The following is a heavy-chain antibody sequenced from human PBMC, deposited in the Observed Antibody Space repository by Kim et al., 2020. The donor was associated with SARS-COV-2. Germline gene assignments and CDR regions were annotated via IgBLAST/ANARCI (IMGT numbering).Heavy chain of an antibody. D-gene: IGHD3-22*01. J-gene: IGHJ4*02. CDR1: GVSLSTSGVG. CDR3: AHRRIRRGTIIVVAGISFDY. CDR2: IYWDDDK. V-gene: IGHV2-5*02. Sequence: SGPTLVNPTQTLTLTCTFSGVSLSTSGVGVGCIRQPPGKALEWLALIYWDDDKRYSPSLKSRLTITKETSNNQVVLTMTNMHPVNTATYYCAHRRIRRGTIIVVAGISFDYWGQGTLVTVSS.